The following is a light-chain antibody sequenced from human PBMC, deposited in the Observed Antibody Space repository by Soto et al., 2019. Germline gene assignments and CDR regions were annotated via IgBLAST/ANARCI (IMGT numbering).Light chain of an antibody. J-gene: IGKJ2*01. Sequence: EVVMTQSPATLSVSPGERATLSCTASQSIRSNLAWYQQKPGQAPRLLIYGASTRATGIPARFSGGGSGTEFTLTISSLQSEDFAVYYCQQYNNWPPYTFGQGTKLEIK. V-gene: IGKV3-15*01. CDR1: QSIRSN. CDR2: GAS. CDR3: QQYNNWPPYT.